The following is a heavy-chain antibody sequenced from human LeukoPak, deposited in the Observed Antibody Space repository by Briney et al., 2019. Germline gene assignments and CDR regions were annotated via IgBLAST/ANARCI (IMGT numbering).Heavy chain of an antibody. CDR3: ARVGHDDGVIDF. D-gene: IGHD5-12*01. CDR1: GFPFSGYW. CDR2: INHNGSAI. J-gene: IGHJ4*02. Sequence: GGSLRLSCAGSGFPFSGYWMSWVRQAPGKGLFWLGNINHNGSAIYYVDPVKGRFTISRDNAKTSLFLQMNSLRVEDTAVYYCARVGHDDGVIDFWGQGALVTVSS. V-gene: IGHV3-7*01.